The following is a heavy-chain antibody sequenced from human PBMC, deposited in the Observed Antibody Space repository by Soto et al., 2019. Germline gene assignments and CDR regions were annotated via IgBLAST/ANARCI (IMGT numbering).Heavy chain of an antibody. CDR3: ARDRHSSGWYPDY. Sequence: GGSLRLSCAASGFTFSSYGMHWVRQAPGKGLEWVAVIWYDGSNKYYADSVKGRFTISRDNSKNTLYLQMNSLRAEDTAVYYCARDRHSSGWYPDYWGQGTLVTVSS. J-gene: IGHJ4*02. CDR2: IWYDGSNK. V-gene: IGHV3-33*01. D-gene: IGHD6-19*01. CDR1: GFTFSSYG.